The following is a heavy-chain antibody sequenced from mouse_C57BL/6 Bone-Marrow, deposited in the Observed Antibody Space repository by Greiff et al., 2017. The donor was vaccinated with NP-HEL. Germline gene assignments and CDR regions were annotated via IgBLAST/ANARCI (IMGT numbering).Heavy chain of an antibody. V-gene: IGHV1-53*01. CDR2: IYPGSGST. J-gene: IGHJ2*01. CDR1: GYTFTSYW. Sequence: VQLQQPGTELVKPGASVKLSCKASGYTFTSYWMHWVKQRPGQGLEWIGNIYPGSGSTNYNEKFKSKATLTVDTSSSTAYMQLSSLTSEDSAVYYCARFPFITTVVAPNYWGQGTTLTVSS. CDR3: ARFPFITTVVAPNY. D-gene: IGHD1-1*01.